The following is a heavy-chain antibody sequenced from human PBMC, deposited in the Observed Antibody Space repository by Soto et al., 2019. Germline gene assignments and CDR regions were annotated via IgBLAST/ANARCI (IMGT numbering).Heavy chain of an antibody. CDR2: IYYSGST. V-gene: IGHV4-30-4*08. D-gene: IGHD6-13*01. CDR3: ARGIAAAEGDIDY. CDR1: GGSISSGGYY. J-gene: IGHJ4*02. Sequence: PSETLSLTCTVSGGSISSGGYYWSWIRQHPGKGLEWIGYIYYSGSTYYNPSLKSRVTISVDTSKNQFSLKLSSVTAADTAVYYCARGIAAAEGDIDYWGQGTLVTVSS.